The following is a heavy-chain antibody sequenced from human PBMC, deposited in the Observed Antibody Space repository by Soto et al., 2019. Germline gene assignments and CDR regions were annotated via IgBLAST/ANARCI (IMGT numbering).Heavy chain of an antibody. D-gene: IGHD2-15*01. CDR3: VRGGGGGLFDP. J-gene: IGHJ5*02. V-gene: IGHV3-11*06. Sequence: PGGSLRLSCAGSGFTFGDSYMSWIRQDPGKGLEWLSYISPGSRYPAYADSVKGRFTISRDNAKRSLYLQMMSLTAEDTAIYYCVRGGGGGLFDPWGQGTMVT. CDR2: ISPGSRYP. CDR1: GFTFGDSY.